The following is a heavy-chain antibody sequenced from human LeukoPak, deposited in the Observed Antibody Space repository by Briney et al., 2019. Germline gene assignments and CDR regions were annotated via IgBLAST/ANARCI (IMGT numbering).Heavy chain of an antibody. CDR3: ARVSYYYGMDV. CDR2: IFPILGIA. V-gene: IGHV1-69*04. Sequence: EASVKVSCKASGGTFSSYAISWVRQAPGQGLEWMGRIFPILGIANYAQKFQGRVTITADKSTSTAYMELSSLRSEDTAVYYCARVSYYYGMDVWGQGTTVTVSS. CDR1: GGTFSSYA. J-gene: IGHJ6*02.